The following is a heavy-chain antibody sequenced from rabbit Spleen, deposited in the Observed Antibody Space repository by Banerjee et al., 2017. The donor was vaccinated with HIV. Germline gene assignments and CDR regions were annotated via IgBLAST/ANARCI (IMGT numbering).Heavy chain of an antibody. D-gene: IGHD7-1*01. CDR1: GFSFSSNY. V-gene: IGHV1S40*01. Sequence: QSLEESGGDLVKPGASLTLTCTASGFSFSSNYMCWVRQAPGKGLEWIACIYTGSSGSTYYASWANGRFSISKTSSTTVTLQMTSLTAADTATYFCARFYAGYGDFGYAAMWGPGTLVTVS. J-gene: IGHJ4*01. CDR2: IYTGSSGST. CDR3: ARFYAGYGDFGYAAM.